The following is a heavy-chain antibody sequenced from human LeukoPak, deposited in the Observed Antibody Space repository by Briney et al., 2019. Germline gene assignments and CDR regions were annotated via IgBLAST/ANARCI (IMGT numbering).Heavy chain of an antibody. J-gene: IGHJ4*02. CDR3: ARGSSSSWPEDY. D-gene: IGHD6-13*01. CDR1: GFTFDDYA. V-gene: IGHV3-30-3*01. CDR2: ISYDGSNK. Sequence: PGRSLRLSCAASGFTFDDYAMHWVRQAPGKGLEWVAVISYDGSNKYYADSVKGRFTISRDNSKNTLYLQMNSLRAEDTAVYYCARGSSSSWPEDYWGQGTLVTVSS.